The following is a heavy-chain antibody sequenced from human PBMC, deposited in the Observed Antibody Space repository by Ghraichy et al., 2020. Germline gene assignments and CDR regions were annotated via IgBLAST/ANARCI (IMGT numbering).Heavy chain of an antibody. Sequence: LSLTCAASGFTFSSYGMHWVRQAPGKGLEWVAVISYDGSNKYYADSVKGLFTISRDNSKNTLYLQMNSLRAEDTAVYYCAGELTRYYSMDVWGQGTTVTVSS. D-gene: IGHD1-26*01. CDR1: GFTFSSYG. J-gene: IGHJ6*02. V-gene: IGHV3-30*03. CDR3: AGELTRYYSMDV. CDR2: ISYDGSNK.